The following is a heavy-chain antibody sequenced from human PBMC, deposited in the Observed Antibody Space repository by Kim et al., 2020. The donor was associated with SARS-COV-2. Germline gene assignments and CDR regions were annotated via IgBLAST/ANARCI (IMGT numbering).Heavy chain of an antibody. CDR2: VNNNNNP. Sequence: GGSLRLSCAASGFTFSRRAMCWVRQVPGKGLEWIASVNNNNNPYYADSVKGRFTVSRDITKDTLYLQMNSLRADDTALYYCAKDHTSSGWPTFDSWGQGTLVAVSS. CDR1: GFTFSRRA. CDR3: AKDHTSSGWPTFDS. J-gene: IGHJ4*02. V-gene: IGHV3-23*05. D-gene: IGHD6-19*01.